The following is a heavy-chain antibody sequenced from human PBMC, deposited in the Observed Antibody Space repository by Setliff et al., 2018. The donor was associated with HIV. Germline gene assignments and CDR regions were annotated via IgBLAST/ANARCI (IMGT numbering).Heavy chain of an antibody. V-gene: IGHV4-39*01. Sequence: SETLSLTCTVSGGSISSSSYYWGWIRQPPGKGLEWIGSIYYSGSTYYNPSLKSRVTISVDTSKNQFSMKLSSVTAADTAVYYCASQYYDYVWGSYRYGYFDYWGHGKLVTVSS. CDR3: ASQYYDYVWGSYRYGYFDY. CDR2: IYYSGST. D-gene: IGHD3-16*02. J-gene: IGHJ4*01. CDR1: GGSISSSSYY.